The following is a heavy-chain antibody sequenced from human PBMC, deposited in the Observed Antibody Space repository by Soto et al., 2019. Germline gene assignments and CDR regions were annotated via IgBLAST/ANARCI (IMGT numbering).Heavy chain of an antibody. CDR2: ISTYNGDT. Sequence: QVQLVQSGAEVKKPGASVKVSCKASGCTFTSYGISWVRQAPGQGLEWMGWISTYNGDTNYVQRLQGRVTMTTDTSTSTAYMELRSLGSDDTAVYYCARDLIASSSGSPRHFDNWGQGTLVTVSS. CDR1: GCTFTSYG. J-gene: IGHJ4*02. V-gene: IGHV1-18*01. D-gene: IGHD6-19*01. CDR3: ARDLIASSSGSPRHFDN.